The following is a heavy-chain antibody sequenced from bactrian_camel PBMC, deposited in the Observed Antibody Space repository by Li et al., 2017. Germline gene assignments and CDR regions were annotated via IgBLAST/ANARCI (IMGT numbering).Heavy chain of an antibody. D-gene: IGHD1*01. Sequence: HVQLVESGGGSVQAGGSLRLSCAASGYIYTTWVMGWFRQAPGKEREGVAVIDSDGFTSYADSVKGRFTISIDIHKNTLYLEMNSLKPEDTAMYYCAAEAPTARADARTSHPNYLGQGTQVTVS. CDR1: GYIYTTWV. CDR3: AAEAPTARADARTSHPNY. CDR2: IDSDGFT. J-gene: IGHJ4*01. V-gene: IGHV3S53*01.